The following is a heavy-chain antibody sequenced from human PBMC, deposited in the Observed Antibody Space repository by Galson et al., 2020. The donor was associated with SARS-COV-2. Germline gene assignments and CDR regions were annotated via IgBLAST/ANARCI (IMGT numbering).Heavy chain of an antibody. V-gene: IGHV4-4*02. CDR3: ARGDVSGWYYFDF. D-gene: IGHD6-19*01. Sequence: SETLSLTCDVSGGSISSSNWWSWVRQPPGMGLEWIGGIYYVGNTNYNPSFKRRVTMSIDTSKNQFSLSLNSVTPADTAIYYCARGDVSGWYYFDFWGHGTLVTVSS. CDR1: GGSISSSNW. CDR2: IYYVGNT. J-gene: IGHJ4*01.